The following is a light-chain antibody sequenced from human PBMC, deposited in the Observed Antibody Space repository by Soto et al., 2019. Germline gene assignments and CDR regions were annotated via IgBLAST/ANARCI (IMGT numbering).Light chain of an antibody. CDR1: QGIRND. V-gene: IGKV1-6*01. CDR3: LQDYNYPWT. J-gene: IGKJ1*01. Sequence: AIQMTQSPSSLSASLGDRVTITCRASQGIRNDLGWYQQKPGKAPKLLIYAASSLQSGVPSTFSGSGSGTDFTLTISSLQPEDFATYYCLQDYNYPWTFGQGTKVDIK. CDR2: AAS.